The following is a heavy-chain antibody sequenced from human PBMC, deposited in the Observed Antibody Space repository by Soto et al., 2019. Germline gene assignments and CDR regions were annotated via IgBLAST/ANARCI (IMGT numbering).Heavy chain of an antibody. CDR2: ISYSGST. V-gene: IGHV4-30-4*01. J-gene: IGHJ4*02. Sequence: QVQLPESGPGLVKPSQTLSLTCTVSGGSISSGNYYWSWIRQPPGKGLEWIGFISYSGSTYYSTSIKSRVTISVDTSKSQFSLNLSFVTAADTAVYYCATMGTPATGLYFFDYWGQGSLVTVSS. CDR3: ATMGTPATGLYFFDY. D-gene: IGHD2-15*01. CDR1: GGSISSGNYY.